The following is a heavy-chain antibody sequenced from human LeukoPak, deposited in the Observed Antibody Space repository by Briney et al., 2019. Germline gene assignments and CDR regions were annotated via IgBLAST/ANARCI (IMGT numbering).Heavy chain of an antibody. CDR1: GFTVSSNY. D-gene: IGHD5-18*01. J-gene: IGHJ3*02. Sequence: GGSLRLSCAASGFTVSSNYMSWVRQAPGKGLERVSVIYSGGSTYYADSVKGRFTISRDNSKNTLYLQMNSLRAEDTAVYYCARDRGYSYGDAFDIWGQGTMVTVSS. V-gene: IGHV3-53*01. CDR3: ARDRGYSYGDAFDI. CDR2: IYSGGST.